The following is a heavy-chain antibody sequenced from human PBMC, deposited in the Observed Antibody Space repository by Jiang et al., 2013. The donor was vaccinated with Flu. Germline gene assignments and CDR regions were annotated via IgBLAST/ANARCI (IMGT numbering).Heavy chain of an antibody. D-gene: IGHD3-22*01. CDR3: ARGFDSSGYYIGWFDP. J-gene: IGHJ5*02. V-gene: IGHV4-31*03. CDR1: GGSISSGGYY. Sequence: GSGLVKPSQTLSLTCTVSGGSISSGGYYWSWIRQHPGKGLEWIGYIYYSGSTYYNPSLKSRVTISVDTSKNQFSLKLSSVTAADTAVYYCARGFDSSGYYIGWFDPGAREPWSPSPQ. CDR2: IYYSGST.